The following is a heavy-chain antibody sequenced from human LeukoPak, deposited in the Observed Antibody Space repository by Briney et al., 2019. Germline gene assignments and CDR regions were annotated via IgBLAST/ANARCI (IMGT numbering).Heavy chain of an antibody. D-gene: IGHD2-2*01. CDR1: GYSISSGYY. CDR2: IYHSGST. Sequence: PSETLSLTCAVSGYSISSGYYWGWIRQPPGKGLEWIGSIYHSGSTYYNPSLKSRVTISVDTSKNQFSLKLSSVTAADTAVYYCARLPAAIIFDYWGQGTLVTVSS. J-gene: IGHJ4*02. CDR3: ARLPAAIIFDY. V-gene: IGHV4-38-2*01.